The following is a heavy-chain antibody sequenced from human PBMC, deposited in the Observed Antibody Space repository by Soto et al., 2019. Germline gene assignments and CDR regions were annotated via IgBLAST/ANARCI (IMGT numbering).Heavy chain of an antibody. CDR3: ARSMVRGVRLFDY. CDR1: GITFSSYS. D-gene: IGHD3-10*01. J-gene: IGHJ4*02. V-gene: IGHV3-48*02. CDR2: ISSSGNTV. Sequence: GGSLRLSCATSGITFSSYSMNWVRQAPGKGLEWVSYISSSGNTVYYADSVKGRFTISRDNAKNSLYLQMNSLRDEDTAVYYCARSMVRGVRLFDYWGQGTLVTVSS.